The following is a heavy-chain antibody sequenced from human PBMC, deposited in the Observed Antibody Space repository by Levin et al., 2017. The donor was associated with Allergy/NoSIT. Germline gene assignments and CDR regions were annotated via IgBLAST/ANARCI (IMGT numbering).Heavy chain of an antibody. CDR2: IYYTGST. V-gene: IGHV4-59*01. CDR1: GGSISGYY. D-gene: IGHD3-16*02. Sequence: SETLSLTCIVSGGSISGYYWTWIRQPPGKGLEWIGNIYYTGSTVYNPSLKSRVTISVDTSKNQFSLNLRSVTAADTAVYDCARGLAGSSRYTLGYWGQGTLVTVSS. J-gene: IGHJ4*02. CDR3: ARGLAGSSRYTLGY.